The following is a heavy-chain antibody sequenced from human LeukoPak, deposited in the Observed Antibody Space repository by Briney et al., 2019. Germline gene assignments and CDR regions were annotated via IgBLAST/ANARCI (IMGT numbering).Heavy chain of an antibody. CDR2: ISGSGGST. J-gene: IGHJ4*02. V-gene: IGHV3-23*01. CDR1: GFTFSSYA. Sequence: GGSLRLSCAASGFTFSSYAMSWVRQAPGKGLEWVSAISGSGGSTYYADSVKGRFTISRDNSKNTRYLQMNSLRAEDTAVYYCAKAVHYGSGSYYNSYWGQGTLVTVSS. CDR3: AKAVHYGSGSYYNSY. D-gene: IGHD3-10*01.